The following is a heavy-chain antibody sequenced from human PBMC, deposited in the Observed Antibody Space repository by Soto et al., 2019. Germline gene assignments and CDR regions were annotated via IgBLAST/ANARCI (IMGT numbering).Heavy chain of an antibody. D-gene: IGHD6-19*01. V-gene: IGHV4-34*01. CDR3: ARKGRQWLGPGYFDY. Sequence: QVQLQQWGAGLLKPSETLSLTCAVYGGSFGGYYWSWIRQPPGKGLEWIGEINHSGSTNYNPSLKSRDTITVDTSKNQFSLKLSSVTAADTAVYYCARKGRQWLGPGYFDYWGQGTLVTVSS. CDR1: GGSFGGYY. J-gene: IGHJ4*02. CDR2: INHSGST.